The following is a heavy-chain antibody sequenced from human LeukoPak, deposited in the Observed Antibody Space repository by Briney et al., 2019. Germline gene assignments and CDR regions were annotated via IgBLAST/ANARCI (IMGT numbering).Heavy chain of an antibody. D-gene: IGHD3-10*01. CDR1: GVSISSGSYY. V-gene: IGHV4-61*02. J-gene: IGHJ5*02. CDR2: IHTSGNT. CDR3: ARGQSGVRGANVPNLMGFDP. Sequence: SQTLSLTCTVSGVSISSGSYYWSWIRQPAGKGLEWIGRIHTSGNTNYTPPLKSRVTISIDTSKNQISLILSSVTAADTAVYFCARGQSGVRGANVPNLMGFDPWGQGTLVIVSS.